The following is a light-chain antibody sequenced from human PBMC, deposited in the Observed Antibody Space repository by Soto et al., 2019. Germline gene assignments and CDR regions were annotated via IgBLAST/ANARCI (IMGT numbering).Light chain of an antibody. J-gene: IGKJ4*01. Sequence: DIQMTQSPSSLSASVGDRVTITCRASQSISSYLSWYQQKPGKAPKLFIYDTSNLQSGVPSRFSGSGSGTDFTLTISSLQSEDFATYYCQQNSITPLTFGGGTKVE. V-gene: IGKV1-39*01. CDR2: DTS. CDR1: QSISSY. CDR3: QQNSITPLT.